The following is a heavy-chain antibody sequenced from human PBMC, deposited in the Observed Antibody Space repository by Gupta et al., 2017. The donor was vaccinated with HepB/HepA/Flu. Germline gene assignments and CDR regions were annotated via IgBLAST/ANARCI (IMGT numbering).Heavy chain of an antibody. CDR1: GFTFRNYA. D-gene: IGHD2-2*02. J-gene: IGHJ3*01. Sequence: EVQLLESGGGLVQPGGSLRLSCAASGFTFRNYAMTWVRQAPGKGLEWVSSISGSGGSKYYADSVKGRFTISRDNYENTVYLQMNSLRAEDTAEYYCANEGYCISTSCYNIDAFDLWGQGTMVTVSS. V-gene: IGHV3-23*01. CDR2: ISGSGGSK. CDR3: ANEGYCISTSCYNIDAFDL.